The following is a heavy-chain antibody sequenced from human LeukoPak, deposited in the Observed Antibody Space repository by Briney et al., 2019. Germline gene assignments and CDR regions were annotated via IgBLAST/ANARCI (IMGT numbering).Heavy chain of an antibody. Sequence: SETLSLTCTDSGGSISSYYWSWIRQPPGKGLEWIGYIYYSGSTNYNPSLKSRVTISVDTSKNQFSLKLSSVTAADTAVYYCAREGGHYYDSSGYWHYFDYWGQGTLVTVSS. D-gene: IGHD3-22*01. CDR1: GGSISSYY. CDR2: IYYSGST. J-gene: IGHJ4*02. CDR3: AREGGHYYDSSGYWHYFDY. V-gene: IGHV4-59*01.